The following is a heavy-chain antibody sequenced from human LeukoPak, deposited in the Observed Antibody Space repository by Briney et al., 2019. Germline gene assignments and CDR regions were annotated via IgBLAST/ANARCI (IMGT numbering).Heavy chain of an antibody. CDR2: ISGGSTST. CDR1: GFTFSRYS. V-gene: IGHV3-21*01. D-gene: IGHD3-3*02. J-gene: IGHJ6*02. CDR3: ARNTPSLSTNGMDV. Sequence: GGSLRLSCAVSGFTFSRYSMNWVRQAPGKGLEWVTVISGGSTSTFYADSVKGRFTISRDNAKNSLYLQMDSLRAEDTAVYYCARNTPSLSTNGMDVWGRGTTVTVSS.